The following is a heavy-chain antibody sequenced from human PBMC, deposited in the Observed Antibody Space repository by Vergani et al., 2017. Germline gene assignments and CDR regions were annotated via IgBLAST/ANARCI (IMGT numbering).Heavy chain of an antibody. V-gene: IGHV3-33*01. J-gene: IGHJ4*02. D-gene: IGHD1-26*01. CDR3: ARDREWDGSFHFDN. CDR2: IWYDESNK. Sequence: QVQLVESGGGVVQPGRSLRLSCAASGFIFSNYGMHWVRQAPGKGLEWVAVIWYDESNKYYADSVKGRFNIYRDNSKNTLYLQMDSLRAEDTDVYYCARDREWDGSFHFDNWGRGTLVIVSS. CDR1: GFIFSNYG.